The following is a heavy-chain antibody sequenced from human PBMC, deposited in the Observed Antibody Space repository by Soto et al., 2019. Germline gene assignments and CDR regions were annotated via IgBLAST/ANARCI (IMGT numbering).Heavy chain of an antibody. CDR2: IYHSGGT. J-gene: IGHJ4*02. CDR3: ARDNITGLFDY. V-gene: IGHV4-4*02. D-gene: IGHD2-8*02. CDR1: GDSISSSTNW. Sequence: PSETLSLTCTVSGDSISSSTNWWNWVRQPPGKGLEWIGEIYHSGGTNYNPSLKSRVTISVDKSKNQFSLKLTSVTAADTAVYYCARDNITGLFDYWGQGTLVTVSS.